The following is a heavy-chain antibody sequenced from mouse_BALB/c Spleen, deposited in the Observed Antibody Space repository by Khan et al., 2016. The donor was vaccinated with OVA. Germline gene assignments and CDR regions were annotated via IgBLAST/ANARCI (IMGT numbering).Heavy chain of an antibody. CDR1: GYIFSSYW. CDR2: ILPGSGST. Sequence: QVRLQQSGAELMKPGASVKISCKATGYIFSSYWIEWVKQRPGHGLEWIGEILPGSGSTNYNEKFKGKATFIADTSSNTAYMQLSSLTSEDSAVYYSARYTMITLYAMDYWGQGTSVTVSS. J-gene: IGHJ4*01. D-gene: IGHD2-4*01. V-gene: IGHV1-9*01. CDR3: ARYTMITLYAMDY.